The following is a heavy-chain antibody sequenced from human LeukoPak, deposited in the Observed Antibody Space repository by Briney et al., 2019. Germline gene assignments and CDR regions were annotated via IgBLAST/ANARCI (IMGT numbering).Heavy chain of an antibody. D-gene: IGHD4-23*01. CDR2: IKEDGSEK. CDR3: ARLSVISPHRYFDL. CDR1: GFTLSSHL. V-gene: IGHV3-7*01. J-gene: IGHJ2*01. Sequence: QSGGSLRLSCVASGFTLSSHLMGWVRQAPGKGLEWVANIKEDGSEKYYVDSVKGRFTISRDNAKNSLSLQMNSLRVEDTAVYYCARLSVISPHRYFDLWGRGTLVTVSS.